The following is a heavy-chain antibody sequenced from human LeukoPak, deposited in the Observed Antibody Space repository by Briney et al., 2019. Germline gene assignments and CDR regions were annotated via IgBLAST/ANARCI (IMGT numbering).Heavy chain of an antibody. Sequence: GGSLRLSCAASGFTFNSYWMHWVRQAPGKGLEWVSVFYVGGATYYADSVKGRFTISRDNSENTLYLQMKSLRAEDTAVYYCARGDGYNFFDYWGQGTLVTVSS. V-gene: IGHV3-53*01. D-gene: IGHD5-24*01. J-gene: IGHJ4*02. CDR2: FYVGGAT. CDR3: ARGDGYNFFDY. CDR1: GFTFNSYW.